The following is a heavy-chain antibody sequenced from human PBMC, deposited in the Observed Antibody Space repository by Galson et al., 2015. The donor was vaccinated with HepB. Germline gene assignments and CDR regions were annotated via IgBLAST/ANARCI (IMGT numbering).Heavy chain of an antibody. CDR3: ARGSGYRSAWYI. D-gene: IGHD6-19*01. CDR1: GFTFSSYG. Sequence: SLRLSCAASGFTFSSYGMSWVRQAPGRGLEWVANIREDGGEKYCVDSVKGRFTISRDNAKNSLFLEMNSLRGEDTAVYYCARGSGYRSAWYIWGQGTVVTVSS. CDR2: IREDGGEK. V-gene: IGHV3-7*02. J-gene: IGHJ4*02.